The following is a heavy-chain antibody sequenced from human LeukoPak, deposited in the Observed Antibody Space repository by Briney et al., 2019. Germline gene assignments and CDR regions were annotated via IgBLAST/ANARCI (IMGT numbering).Heavy chain of an antibody. CDR1: GYSISSGYY. CDR2: IYHSGST. Sequence: SETLSLTCTVSGYSISSGYYWGWIRQPPGKGLEWIGSIYHSGSTYYNPSLKSRVTISVDTSKNQFSLKLSSVTAADTAVYYCARLVATITKGNFDYWGQGTRVTVSS. CDR3: ARLVATITKGNFDY. D-gene: IGHD5-12*01. J-gene: IGHJ4*02. V-gene: IGHV4-38-2*02.